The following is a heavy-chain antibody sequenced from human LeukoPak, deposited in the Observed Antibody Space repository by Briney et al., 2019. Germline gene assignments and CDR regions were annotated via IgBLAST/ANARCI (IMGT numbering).Heavy chain of an antibody. CDR2: IYYSGST. J-gene: IGHJ4*02. D-gene: IGHD5-18*01. CDR1: GGSISSYY. Sequence: SETLSLTCTVSGGSISSYYWSWIRHPPGKGLEWIGYIYYSGSTNYNPSLKSRVTISVDTSKNQFSLKLSSVTAADTAVYYCAEGYSYGFDYWGQGTLVTVSS. CDR3: AEGYSYGFDY. V-gene: IGHV4-59*01.